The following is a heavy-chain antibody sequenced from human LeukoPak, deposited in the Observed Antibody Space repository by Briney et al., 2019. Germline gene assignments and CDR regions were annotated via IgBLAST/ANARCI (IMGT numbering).Heavy chain of an antibody. CDR1: GGSISGYY. D-gene: IGHD5-24*01. Sequence: PSETLSLTCTVSGGSISGYYWSWIRQPPGKGLEWIGYIYYSGSTNYNPSLKSRVTISVDTSKNQFSLKLSSVTAADTAVYFCARDFHDGHNLALDYWGQGTLVTVSS. CDR3: ARDFHDGHNLALDY. J-gene: IGHJ4*02. V-gene: IGHV4-59*01. CDR2: IYYSGST.